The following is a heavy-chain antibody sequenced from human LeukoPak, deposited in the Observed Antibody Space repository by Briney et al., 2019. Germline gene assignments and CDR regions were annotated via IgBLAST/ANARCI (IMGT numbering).Heavy chain of an antibody. CDR3: ASLRPVVPRGYYYYYMDV. J-gene: IGHJ6*03. Sequence: ASETLSLTCAVYGGSFSGYYWSWIRQPPGKGLEWIGEINHSGSTNYNPSLKSRVTISVDTSKNQFSLKLSSVTAADTAVYYCASLRPVVPRGYYYYYMDVWGKGTTVTISS. D-gene: IGHD4-23*01. CDR1: GGSFSGYY. CDR2: INHSGST. V-gene: IGHV4-34*01.